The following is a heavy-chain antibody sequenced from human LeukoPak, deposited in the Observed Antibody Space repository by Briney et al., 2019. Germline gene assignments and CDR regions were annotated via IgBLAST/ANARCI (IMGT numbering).Heavy chain of an antibody. J-gene: IGHJ4*02. V-gene: IGHV4-59*01. Sequence: PSETLSLTCAVSVGSMTSDYWSWVRQPPGKGREWIGYIYYSGTTYYNPSLKSRVTISVDTSKNQFSLKLTSVTAADTAVYYCARGYYFPDYWGQGTLVTVSS. CDR2: IYYSGTT. CDR1: VGSMTSDY. D-gene: IGHD2/OR15-2a*01. CDR3: ARGYYFPDY.